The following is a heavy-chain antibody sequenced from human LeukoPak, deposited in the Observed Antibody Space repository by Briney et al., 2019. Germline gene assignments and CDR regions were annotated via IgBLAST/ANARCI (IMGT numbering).Heavy chain of an antibody. D-gene: IGHD3-22*01. CDR1: GFTFSDYG. CDR3: ARGVDYYENSGTIDY. J-gene: IGHJ4*02. V-gene: IGHV3-33*01. Sequence: GKSLRLSCTASGFTFSDYGMHWVRQPPGKGLEWVAIIWDDGSNKKYEDSVKGRFTISRDNSKNTLYLQMNSLRAEDTAVYYCARGVDYYENSGTIDYWGQGTLVTVSS. CDR2: IWDDGSNK.